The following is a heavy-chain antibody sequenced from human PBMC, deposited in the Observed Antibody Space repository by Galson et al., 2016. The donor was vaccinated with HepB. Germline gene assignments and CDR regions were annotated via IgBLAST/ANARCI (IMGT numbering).Heavy chain of an antibody. Sequence: SLRLSCAASGFTFSDYHMNWIRQAPGKGLEWISYISTSGNSMLYADSVRGRFSTSRDNAKKSLYLQMTNLRAEDTAVYYCARDLPDDSVEYFDVFDLWGQGTMVTVSS. CDR1: GFTFSDYH. D-gene: IGHD4-17*01. V-gene: IGHV3-11*01. J-gene: IGHJ3*01. CDR3: ARDLPDDSVEYFDVFDL. CDR2: ISTSGNSM.